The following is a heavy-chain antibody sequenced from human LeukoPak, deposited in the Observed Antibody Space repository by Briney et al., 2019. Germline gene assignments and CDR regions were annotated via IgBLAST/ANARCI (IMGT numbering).Heavy chain of an antibody. CDR1: GFTFSDYD. CDR2: IGTAGDT. J-gene: IGHJ4*02. Sequence: PGGSLRLSCAASGFTFSDYDMHWVRQATGKGLEWVSAIGTAGDTYYTGSVKGRFTISRENAKNSLYLQMNSLRAEDTALYYCAKEPASGSCFDYWGQGTLVTVSS. D-gene: IGHD3-10*01. V-gene: IGHV3-13*01. CDR3: AKEPASGSCFDY.